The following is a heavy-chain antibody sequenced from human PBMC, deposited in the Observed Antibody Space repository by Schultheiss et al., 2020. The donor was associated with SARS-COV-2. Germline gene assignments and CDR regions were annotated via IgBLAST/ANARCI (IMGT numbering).Heavy chain of an antibody. CDR1: GFTFSSYE. V-gene: IGHV3-48*03. Sequence: GESLKISCAASGFTFSSYEMNWVRQAPGKGLEWVSYISSSGSTIYYADSVKGRFTISRDNAKNSLYLQMNSLRAEDTAVYYCARDRRVIWGVWGMDVWGQGTTVTVSS. CDR3: ARDRRVIWGVWGMDV. CDR2: ISSSGSTI. D-gene: IGHD3-16*01. J-gene: IGHJ6*02.